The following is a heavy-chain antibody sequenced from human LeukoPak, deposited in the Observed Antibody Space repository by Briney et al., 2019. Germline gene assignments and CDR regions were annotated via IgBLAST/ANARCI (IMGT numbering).Heavy chain of an antibody. CDR3: AKDRGGSSQLGDAFDV. Sequence: GGSLRLSCAASGFTFSNYWMSWVRQAPGKGLEWVANIKQDRSEKYYVDSVKGRFTISRDNAKNSLYLQMNSLRAEDTALYYCAKDRGGSSQLGDAFDVWGHGTMVTVSS. CDR1: GFTFSNYW. D-gene: IGHD2-15*01. V-gene: IGHV3-7*03. CDR2: IKQDRSEK. J-gene: IGHJ3*01.